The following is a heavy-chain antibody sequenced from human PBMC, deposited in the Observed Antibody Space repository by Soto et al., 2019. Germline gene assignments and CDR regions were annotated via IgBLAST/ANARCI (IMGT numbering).Heavy chain of an antibody. CDR3: ARASTDYYYYYMDV. CDR2: INAGNGNT. V-gene: IGHV1-3*01. Sequence: ASVKVSCKASGYTFTSYAMHWVRQAPGQRLEWMGWINAGNGNTKYSQKFQGRVTITRDTSASTAYMELSSLRSEDTAVYYCARASTDYYYYYMDVWGKGTTVTVSS. CDR1: GYTFTSYA. J-gene: IGHJ6*03.